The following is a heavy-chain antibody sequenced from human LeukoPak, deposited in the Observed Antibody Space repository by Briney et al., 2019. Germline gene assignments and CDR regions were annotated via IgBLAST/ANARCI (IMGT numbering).Heavy chain of an antibody. CDR1: GFTVSSNY. Sequence: PGGSLRLSCAASGFTVSSNYMSWVRQAPGKGLEWVSVIYSGGSIYYADSVKGRFTISRDNSKNTLYLQMNSLRAEDTAVYYCARTTYYYDSSGYFDYWGQGTLVTVSS. J-gene: IGHJ4*02. CDR3: ARTTYYYDSSGYFDY. CDR2: IYSGGSI. D-gene: IGHD3-22*01. V-gene: IGHV3-53*01.